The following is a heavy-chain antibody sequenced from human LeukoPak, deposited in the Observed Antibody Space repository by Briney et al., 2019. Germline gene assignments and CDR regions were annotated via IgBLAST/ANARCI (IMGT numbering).Heavy chain of an antibody. CDR2: INQPGSET. CDR1: GFIFSNYW. Sequence: GGSLRLSRAPAGFIFSNYWVSWVRLAPGKGTEWVANINQPGSETYYVHSVRGRFTVSRDNAKNSLYLQMDSLTGEDTAVYYCARSGGTGTVDYWGQGIQVTVSS. V-gene: IGHV3-7*01. J-gene: IGHJ4*02. D-gene: IGHD1-1*01. CDR3: ARSGGTGTVDY.